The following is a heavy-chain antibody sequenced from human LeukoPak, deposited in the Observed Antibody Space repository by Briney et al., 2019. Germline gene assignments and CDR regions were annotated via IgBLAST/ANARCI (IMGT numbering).Heavy chain of an antibody. J-gene: IGHJ4*02. D-gene: IGHD1-26*01. CDR2: IYRSGSI. CDR1: GYSISSGYY. CDR3: ARAATFFDY. V-gene: IGHV4-38-2*02. Sequence: PSETLSLTCTVSGYSISSGYYWGWIRQPPGKGLERIGSIYRSGSIYYNPSRRSRVIISVDTSKDQFSLKLSSVTSAHTVVYYCARAATFFDYWGQKTLVTVSS.